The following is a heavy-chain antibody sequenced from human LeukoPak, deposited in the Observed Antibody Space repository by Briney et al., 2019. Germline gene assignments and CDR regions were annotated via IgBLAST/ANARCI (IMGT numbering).Heavy chain of an antibody. Sequence: SETLSLTCTVSGGSISSYYWSWIRQPPGKGLEWIGYIYYSWSTNYNPSLKSRVTISVDTSKNQFSLKLSSVTAADTAVYYCARAGYYGSGFDYWGQGTLVTVSS. V-gene: IGHV4-59*01. CDR2: IYYSWST. CDR3: ARAGYYGSGFDY. J-gene: IGHJ4*02. CDR1: GGSISSYY. D-gene: IGHD3-10*01.